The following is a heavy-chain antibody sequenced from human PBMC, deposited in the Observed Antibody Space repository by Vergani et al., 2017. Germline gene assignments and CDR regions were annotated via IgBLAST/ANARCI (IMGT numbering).Heavy chain of an antibody. CDR3: ARGIKQQRVSSYWYFDL. Sequence: QVQLQQWGAGLLKPSETLSLTCAVYGGSFSGYYWSWIRQPPGKGLEWIGEINHSGSTNYNPSLQSRGTISVDTSKNQFSLKLSSVTAADTAVDYCARGIKQQRVSSYWYFDLWGRGTLVTVSS. CDR1: GGSFSGYY. V-gene: IGHV4-34*01. CDR2: INHSGST. D-gene: IGHD6-13*01. J-gene: IGHJ2*01.